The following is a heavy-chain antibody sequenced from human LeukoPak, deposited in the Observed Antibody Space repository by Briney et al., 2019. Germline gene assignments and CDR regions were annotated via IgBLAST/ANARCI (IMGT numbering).Heavy chain of an antibody. Sequence: QSGGSLRLSCAASGFTFGSPWMHWVRQSPGKGLVWVSRINSDGSATAYADSVKGRFTISRDNAENTLYLQMNSLRAEDTAVYYCARGTAGYHSSYFDYWGQGTLVTASS. CDR1: GFTFGSPW. D-gene: IGHD3-16*02. J-gene: IGHJ4*02. CDR2: INSDGSAT. CDR3: ARGTAGYHSSYFDY. V-gene: IGHV3-74*01.